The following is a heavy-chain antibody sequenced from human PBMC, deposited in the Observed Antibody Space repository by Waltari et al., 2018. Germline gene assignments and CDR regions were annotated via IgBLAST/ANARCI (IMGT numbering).Heavy chain of an antibody. J-gene: IGHJ4*02. V-gene: IGHV1-24*01. D-gene: IGHD3-22*01. CDR2: FDPEDGET. CDR3: ATAYDSSVQPPSQEYYFDY. CDR1: GYTLTELS. Sequence: QVQLVQSGAEVKKPGASVKVSCKVSGYTLTELSMYWVRPAPGNGLEWMGGFDPEDGETIYAQKFQGRVTMTEDTSTDTAYMELSSLRSEDTAVYYCATAYDSSVQPPSQEYYFDYWGQGTLVTVSS.